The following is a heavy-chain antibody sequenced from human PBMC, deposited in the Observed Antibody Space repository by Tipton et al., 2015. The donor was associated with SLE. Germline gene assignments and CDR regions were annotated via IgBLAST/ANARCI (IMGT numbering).Heavy chain of an antibody. J-gene: IGHJ4*02. CDR2: IYYNGDT. CDR3: SRAEPPGPPYCFDY. Sequence: TLSLTCSVSGGSMSRHYWNWIRQPPGKGPEWIGYIYYNGDTNYNPSLRSRVTISVDTSKNQFSLSLSSVTAADTAVYYCSRAEPPGPPYCFDYWDQGSLVTVSS. V-gene: IGHV4-59*11. CDR1: GGSMSRHY. D-gene: IGHD1-14*01.